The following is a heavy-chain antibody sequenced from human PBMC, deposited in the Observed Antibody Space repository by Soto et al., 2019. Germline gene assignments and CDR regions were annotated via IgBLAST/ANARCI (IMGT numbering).Heavy chain of an antibody. CDR1: GGSISGSY. Sequence: SETLSLTCSVSGGSISGSYWSWIRQSPGKGLEWLGYVYYTGSTNYSPSLRSRVGISVDTSKNEFSLRLSSVTAADTAVYFCARSVAVPGAHIDYWCQGTQVTVSS. CDR3: ARSVAVPGAHIDY. D-gene: IGHD6-19*01. CDR2: VYYTGST. J-gene: IGHJ4*02. V-gene: IGHV4-59*01.